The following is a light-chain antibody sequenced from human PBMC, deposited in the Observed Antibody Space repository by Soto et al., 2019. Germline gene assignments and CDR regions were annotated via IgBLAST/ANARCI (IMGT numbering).Light chain of an antibody. CDR3: QQANSFPQS. CDR2: GAS. V-gene: IGKV1D-12*01. J-gene: IGKJ5*01. Sequence: DIQMTQSPSSVSASVGDTVTINCRASQGIGNWLAWYQQKPGKAPKLLIYGASSLQSGVPSRFSGSGSGTDFTLTISNLQPEDFATYYCQQANSFPQSFGQGTRLEIK. CDR1: QGIGNW.